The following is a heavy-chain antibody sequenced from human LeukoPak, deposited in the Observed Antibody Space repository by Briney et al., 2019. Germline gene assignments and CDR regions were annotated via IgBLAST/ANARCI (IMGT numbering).Heavy chain of an antibody. V-gene: IGHV4-31*03. D-gene: IGHD3-22*01. CDR2: IFYSGST. Sequence: KPSQTLSLTCSVSGGSISSGDYYWSWIRQHPGKDLDWIGYIFYSGSTYYNPSLKSRVTISVDTSKNQFSLNLSSVTAADTAVYYCARTGSSSGPFDYWGQGTLVTVSS. CDR3: ARTGSSSGPFDY. J-gene: IGHJ4*02. CDR1: GGSISSGDYY.